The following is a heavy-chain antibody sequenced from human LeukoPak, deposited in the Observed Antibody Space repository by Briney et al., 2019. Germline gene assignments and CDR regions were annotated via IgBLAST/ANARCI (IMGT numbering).Heavy chain of an antibody. J-gene: IGHJ4*02. CDR3: ARVYYYDSSGLDY. Sequence: PSETLSLTCTVSGGSISSYYWTWIRQPPGKGLEWIGYIYYSGSTKYNPSLKSRVTMSVDTSKNRFSLKLSSVTAADTAVYYCARVYYYDSSGLDYWGQGTLVTVSS. CDR2: IYYSGST. D-gene: IGHD3-22*01. CDR1: GGSISSYY. V-gene: IGHV4-59*08.